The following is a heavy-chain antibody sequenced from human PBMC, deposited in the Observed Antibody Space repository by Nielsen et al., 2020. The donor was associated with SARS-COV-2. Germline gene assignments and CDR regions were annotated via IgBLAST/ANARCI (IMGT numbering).Heavy chain of an antibody. J-gene: IGHJ4*02. D-gene: IGHD6-19*01. Sequence: GESLKISCAASGFTFSSYWMSWVRQAPGKGLEWVANIKQDGSEKYYVDSVKGRFTISRDNAKNSLYLQMNSLRAEDTAVYYCANFGWTDYWGQGTLVTVSS. CDR2: IKQDGSEK. V-gene: IGHV3-7*03. CDR1: GFTFSSYW. CDR3: ANFGWTDY.